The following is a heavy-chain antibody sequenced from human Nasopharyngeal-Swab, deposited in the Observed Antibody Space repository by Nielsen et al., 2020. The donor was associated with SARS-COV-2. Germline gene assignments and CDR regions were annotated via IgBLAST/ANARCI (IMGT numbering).Heavy chain of an antibody. D-gene: IGHD2-8*01. J-gene: IGHJ3*02. CDR1: GGSISSYY. Sequence: SETLSLTCTVSGGSISSYYWSWIRQPPGKGLEWIGYIYYSGSTNYNPSLKSRVTISVDTSKNQFSLKLSSVTAADTAVYYCARATSNIVLMVYVIGAFDIWGQGTMVTVSS. CDR3: ARATSNIVLMVYVIGAFDI. CDR2: IYYSGST. V-gene: IGHV4-59*12.